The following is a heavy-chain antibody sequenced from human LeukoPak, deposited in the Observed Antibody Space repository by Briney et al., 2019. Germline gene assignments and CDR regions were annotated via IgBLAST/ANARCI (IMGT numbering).Heavy chain of an antibody. CDR1: GFTVSSNY. V-gene: IGHV3-53*01. Sequence: GGSLRPSCAASGFTVSSNYMSWVRQAPGKGLEWVSVIYSGGSTYYADSVKGRFTISRDNSKNTLYLQMNSLRAEDTAVYYCARGGIRGEYYFDYWGQGTLVTVSS. J-gene: IGHJ4*02. CDR3: ARGGIRGEYYFDY. D-gene: IGHD2-21*01. CDR2: IYSGGST.